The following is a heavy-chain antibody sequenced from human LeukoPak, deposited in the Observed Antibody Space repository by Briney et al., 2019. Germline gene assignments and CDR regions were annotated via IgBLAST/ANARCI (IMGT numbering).Heavy chain of an antibody. Sequence: PSGTLSLTCAVSGGSISSSNWWSWVRQPPGKGLEWIGEIYHSGSTNYNPSLKSRVTISVDKSKNQFSLKLSSVTAADTAVYYCAKRRVYDWGGYYFDYWGQGTLVTVSS. V-gene: IGHV4-4*02. CDR3: AKRRVYDWGGYYFDY. CDR1: GGSISSSNW. D-gene: IGHD3-16*01. J-gene: IGHJ4*02. CDR2: IYHSGST.